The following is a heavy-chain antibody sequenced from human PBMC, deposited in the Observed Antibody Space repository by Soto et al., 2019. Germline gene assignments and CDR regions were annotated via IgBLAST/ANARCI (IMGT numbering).Heavy chain of an antibody. Sequence: QVQLVESGGGVVQPGRSLRLSCAASGFMFSTYAMHWVRQAPGKGLEWVAVISYDGSDIYYGDSGKGRFTISRDNPRNTLYLEMNSLQTEDTAVFYCARDPGRTVTRGDWFDPWGQGTLVTDSS. CDR1: GFMFSTYA. D-gene: IGHD6-19*01. CDR2: ISYDGSDI. J-gene: IGHJ5*02. V-gene: IGHV3-30-3*01. CDR3: ARDPGRTVTRGDWFDP.